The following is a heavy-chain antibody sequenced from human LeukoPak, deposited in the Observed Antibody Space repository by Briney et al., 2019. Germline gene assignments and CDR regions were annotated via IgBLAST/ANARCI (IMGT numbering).Heavy chain of an antibody. V-gene: IGHV3-23*01. J-gene: IGHJ4*02. CDR2: ISTSGDNT. CDR3: AKNRGYCSGGSCYGDY. Sequence: GGSLRLSCAASGFTFSNYAMSWVRQAPGKGLEWVSTISTSGDNTYYADSVKGRFTISRDISKNTLYLQMNSLRVEDTAVYYCAKNRGYCSGGSCYGDYWGQGTLVTVSS. CDR1: GFTFSNYA. D-gene: IGHD2-15*01.